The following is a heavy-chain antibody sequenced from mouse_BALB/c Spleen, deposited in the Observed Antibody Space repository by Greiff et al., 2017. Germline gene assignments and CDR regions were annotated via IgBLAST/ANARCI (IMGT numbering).Heavy chain of an antibody. J-gene: IGHJ2*01. CDR1: GYSITSDYA. V-gene: IGHV3-2*02. Sequence: EVQLQQSGPGLVKPSQSLSLTCTVTGYSITSDYAWNWIRQFPGNKLEWMGYISYSGSTSYNPSLKSRISITRDTSKNQFFLQLNSVTTEDTATYYCARLRYYGSSHYFDYWGQGTTLTVSS. CDR3: ARLRYYGSSHYFDY. CDR2: ISYSGST. D-gene: IGHD1-1*01.